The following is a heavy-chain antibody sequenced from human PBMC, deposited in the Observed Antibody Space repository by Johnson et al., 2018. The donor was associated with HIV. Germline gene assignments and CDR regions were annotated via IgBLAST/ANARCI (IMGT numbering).Heavy chain of an antibody. Sequence: VQLVESGGGVVQPGRSLRLSCAASGFTFSSYWMHWVRQAPGKGLVWVSRINSDGSSTSYADSVKGRFTISRDNAKNTLYLQINSLRAEDTALYYCAREGGSYKDDAFDIWGQGTVVTVSS. V-gene: IGHV3-74*01. CDR3: AREGGSYKDDAFDI. J-gene: IGHJ3*02. CDR1: GFTFSSYW. CDR2: INSDGSST. D-gene: IGHD1-26*01.